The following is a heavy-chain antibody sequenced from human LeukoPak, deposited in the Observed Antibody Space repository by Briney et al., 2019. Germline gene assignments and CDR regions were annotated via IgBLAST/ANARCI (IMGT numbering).Heavy chain of an antibody. J-gene: IGHJ4*02. CDR1: GFTFTHYG. D-gene: IGHD3-10*01. CDR2: IRANGETT. CDR3: ARDVPLDDYYGSGTYSYYFDS. V-gene: IGHV3-21*01. Sequence: PGGSLRLSCAASGFTFTHYGMNWVRQAPGKGLEWVSGIRANGETTYYADSVKGRFTISRDDAKNSVYLQLNSLRAEDTALYYCARDVPLDDYYGSGTYSYYFDSWGQGALVTVSS.